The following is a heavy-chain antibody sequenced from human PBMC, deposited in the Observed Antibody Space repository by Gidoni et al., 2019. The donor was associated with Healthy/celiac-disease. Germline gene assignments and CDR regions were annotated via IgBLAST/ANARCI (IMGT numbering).Heavy chain of an antibody. CDR3: ARGADSSGYALDI. Sequence: VQLVQSGAAVKKPGSSVKVSCKASGVTFSSYAISWVRQAPGQGLEWMGGSIPIFGTANYAQKFQGRVTITADESTSTAYMELSSLRSEDTAVYYCARGADSSGYALDIWGQGTMVTVSS. D-gene: IGHD3-22*01. J-gene: IGHJ3*02. CDR2: SIPIFGTA. CDR1: GVTFSSYA. V-gene: IGHV1-69*01.